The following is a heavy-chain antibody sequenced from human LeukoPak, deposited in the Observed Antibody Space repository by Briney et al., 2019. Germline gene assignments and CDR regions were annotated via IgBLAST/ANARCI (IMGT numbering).Heavy chain of an antibody. J-gene: IGHJ4*02. Sequence: SETLSLTCTVSGGSISSYYWSWIRQPPGKGLEWIGYIYYSGSTNYNPSLKSRVTISVGTSKNQFSLKLSSVTAADTAVYYCARIRPGIVGATTVDYWGQGTLVTVSS. V-gene: IGHV4-59*01. CDR2: IYYSGST. CDR1: GGSISSYY. D-gene: IGHD1-26*01. CDR3: ARIRPGIVGATTVDY.